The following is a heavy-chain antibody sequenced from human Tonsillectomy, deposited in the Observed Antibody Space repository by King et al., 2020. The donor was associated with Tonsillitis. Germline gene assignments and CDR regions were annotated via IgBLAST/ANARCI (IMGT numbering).Heavy chain of an antibody. CDR1: GFTFSSYG. CDR2: IWYDGRNK. CDR3: ARDLVGYCSSTSCHHFDY. Sequence: HVQLVESGGGVVQPGRSLRLSCAASGFTFSSYGMHWVRQAPGKGLEWVAGIWYDGRNKDYADSVKGRFTISRDNSKNTLYLQMNSLRAEDTAVYYCARDLVGYCSSTSCHHFDYWGQGTLVTVSS. V-gene: IGHV3-33*01. D-gene: IGHD2-2*01. J-gene: IGHJ4*02.